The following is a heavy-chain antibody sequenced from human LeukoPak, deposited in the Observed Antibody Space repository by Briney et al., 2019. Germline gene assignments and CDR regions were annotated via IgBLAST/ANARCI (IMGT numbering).Heavy chain of an antibody. Sequence: SQTLSLTCAISGDSVPSNSATWNWIRQSPSRGLEWLGRTYYRSKWSNNYAVSVKSRITINSGTSKNQFSLQLNSVTPEDTAVYYCARGDQWLETWGQGTLVTVSS. CDR1: GDSVPSNSAT. CDR2: TYYRSKWSN. V-gene: IGHV6-1*01. J-gene: IGHJ5*02. D-gene: IGHD6-19*01. CDR3: ARGDQWLET.